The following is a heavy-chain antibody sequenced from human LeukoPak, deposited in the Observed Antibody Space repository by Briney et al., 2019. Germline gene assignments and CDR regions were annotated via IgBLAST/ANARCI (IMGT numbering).Heavy chain of an antibody. D-gene: IGHD1-20*01. Sequence: GRSLRLSCAASGSAFSSYSMHWVHQAPGKGLEWVSYISSGSRTIYYADSVKGRFTVSRDNAKNSLYLQMNSLRAEDTAVYYCARESITGHRDFDYWGQGALVTVSS. CDR2: ISSGSRTI. V-gene: IGHV3-48*01. CDR1: GSAFSSYS. J-gene: IGHJ4*02. CDR3: ARESITGHRDFDY.